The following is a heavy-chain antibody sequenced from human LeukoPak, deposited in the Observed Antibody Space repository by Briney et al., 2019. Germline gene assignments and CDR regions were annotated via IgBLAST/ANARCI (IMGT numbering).Heavy chain of an antibody. D-gene: IGHD3-22*01. CDR3: ATSRFFSGYYYDY. Sequence: PGGSLRLSCAASGFTFSSYSMNWVRQAPGKGLEWVSSISSSSSYIYYADSVKGRFTISRDNAKNSLYLQMNSLRAEDTAVYYCATSRFFSGYYYDYWGQGTLVTVSS. CDR1: GFTFSSYS. J-gene: IGHJ4*02. V-gene: IGHV3-21*01. CDR2: ISSSSSYI.